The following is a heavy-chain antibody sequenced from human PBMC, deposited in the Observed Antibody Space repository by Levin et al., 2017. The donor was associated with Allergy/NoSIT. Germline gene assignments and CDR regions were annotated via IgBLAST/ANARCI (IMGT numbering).Heavy chain of an antibody. CDR3: VTDESGDEDFDY. CDR1: GFILRTSD. J-gene: IGHJ4*02. D-gene: IGHD7-27*01. Sequence: GESLKISCAASGFILRTSDMNWVRQAPGKGLEWISFITRTSRTISYADSVKGRFTVSRDNAKSSLYLDMNSLRAEDTAVYYCVTDESGDEDFDYWGQGTLVTVSS. V-gene: IGHV3-48*01. CDR2: ITRTSRTI.